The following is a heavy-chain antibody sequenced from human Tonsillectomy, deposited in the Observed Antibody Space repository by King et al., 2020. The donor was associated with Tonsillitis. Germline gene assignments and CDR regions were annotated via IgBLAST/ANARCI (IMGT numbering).Heavy chain of an antibody. Sequence: VQLVESGGGLLQPGGSLRLSCASSGFTFSNYWLHWVRQAPGKGLVVVSRMNSDGSYTANAEFVKGRFTISRDNAKNTLYLQMYSLRADDTDIYYCAREAFEVRSRYLHFWGQGTQVTVSS. D-gene: IGHD2-15*01. CDR2: MNSDGSYT. V-gene: IGHV3-74*01. CDR3: AREAFEVRSRYLHF. J-gene: IGHJ4*02. CDR1: GFTFSNYW.